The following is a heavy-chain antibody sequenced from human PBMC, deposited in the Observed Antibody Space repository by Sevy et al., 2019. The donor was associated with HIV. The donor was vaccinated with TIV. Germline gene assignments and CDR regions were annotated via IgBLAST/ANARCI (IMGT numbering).Heavy chain of an antibody. J-gene: IGHJ6*03. Sequence: GGSLRLSCAASGFTFSSYSMNWVRQAPGKGLEWVSYISSSSSTIYYADSVKGRFTISRDNAKNSLYLQMNSLRAEDTAVYYCARLGLYDFWSGYYRVFYYYYMDVWGKGTTVTVSS. CDR2: ISSSSSTI. CDR1: GFTFSSYS. V-gene: IGHV3-48*01. D-gene: IGHD3-3*01. CDR3: ARLGLYDFWSGYYRVFYYYYMDV.